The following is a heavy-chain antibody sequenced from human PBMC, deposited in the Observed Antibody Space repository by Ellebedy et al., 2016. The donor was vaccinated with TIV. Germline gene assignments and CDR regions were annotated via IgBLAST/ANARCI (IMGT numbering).Heavy chain of an antibody. J-gene: IGHJ4*02. D-gene: IGHD1-26*01. Sequence: SETLSLXCTVSGGSISSSSYYWGWIRQPPGKGLEWIGSIYYSGSTYYNPSLKSRVTISVDTSKNQFSLKLSSVTAADTAVYYCARRIVGATVLSAFDYWGQGTLVTVSS. CDR3: ARRIVGATVLSAFDY. CDR2: IYYSGST. V-gene: IGHV4-39*01. CDR1: GGSISSSSYY.